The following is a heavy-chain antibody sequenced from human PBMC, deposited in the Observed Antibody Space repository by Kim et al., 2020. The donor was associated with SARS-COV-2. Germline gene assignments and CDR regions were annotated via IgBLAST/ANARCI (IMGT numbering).Heavy chain of an antibody. CDR2: IIPIFGTA. CDR3: AGPDYGDSDGGYYYGMDV. CDR1: GGTFSSYA. D-gene: IGHD4-17*01. Sequence: SVKVSCKASGGTFSSYAISWVRQAPGQGLEWMGGIIPIFGTANYAQKFQGRVTITADESTSTAYMELSSLRSEDTAVYYCAGPDYGDSDGGYYYGMDVWGQGTTVTVSS. J-gene: IGHJ6*02. V-gene: IGHV1-69*13.